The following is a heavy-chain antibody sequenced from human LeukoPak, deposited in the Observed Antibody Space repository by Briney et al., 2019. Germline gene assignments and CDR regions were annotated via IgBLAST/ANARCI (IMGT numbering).Heavy chain of an antibody. Sequence: GGSLRLSCAASGFTVSTNYMSWVRQAPGKGLEWVSVIYSGDSTYYADSVKGRFTISRDNSKNTLYLQMNSLRAEDTAVYYCARETITMIGLIKYYFDYWGQGTLVTVSS. D-gene: IGHD3-22*01. CDR1: GFTVSTNY. CDR3: ARETITMIGLIKYYFDY. CDR2: IYSGDST. J-gene: IGHJ4*02. V-gene: IGHV3-66*01.